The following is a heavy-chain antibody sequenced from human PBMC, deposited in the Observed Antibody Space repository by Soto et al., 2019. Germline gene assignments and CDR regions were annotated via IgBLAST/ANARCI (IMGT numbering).Heavy chain of an antibody. CDR2: SSGSGGST. V-gene: IGHV3-23*01. D-gene: IGHD2-15*01. CDR3: AKEEMVVAASSFDI. J-gene: IGHJ3*02. Sequence: PGGSLTLNCAVSGFSFCSCALNWDRKAQGKGLEWVLASSGSGGSTNYTDSEACRFTIARENAKNTMYRQINSLRAEDTVVYYYAKEEMVVAASSFDIWGQGTMVTVSS. CDR1: GFSFCSCA.